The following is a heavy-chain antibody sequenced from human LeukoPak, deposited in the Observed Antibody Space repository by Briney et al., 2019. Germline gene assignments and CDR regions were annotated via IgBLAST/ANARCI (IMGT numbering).Heavy chain of an antibody. D-gene: IGHD6-19*01. V-gene: IGHV3-7*01. CDR2: IKQDGSEK. Sequence: GGSLRLSCAAPGFTFSSYWMSWVRQAPGKGLEWVANIKQDGSEKYYVDSVKGRFTISRDNAKNSLYLQMNSLRAEDKAVYYCARWYSSGWFDPWGQGTLVTVSS. CDR3: ARWYSSGWFDP. J-gene: IGHJ5*02. CDR1: GFTFSSYW.